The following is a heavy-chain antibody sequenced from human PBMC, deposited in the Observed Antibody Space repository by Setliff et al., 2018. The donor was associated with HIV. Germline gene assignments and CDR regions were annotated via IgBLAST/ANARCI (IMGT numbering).Heavy chain of an antibody. Sequence: SETLSLTCTVSTVSINRGGYYWSWIRQHPGKGLAWIGYIYYRGSTYYNPSLRSRVTISVDTSKNQFSLKLSSVTAADTAVYYCARCLAAAGLWGQGTLVTVSS. D-gene: IGHD6-13*01. CDR1: TVSINRGGYY. V-gene: IGHV4-31*03. J-gene: IGHJ4*02. CDR2: IYYRGST. CDR3: ARCLAAAGL.